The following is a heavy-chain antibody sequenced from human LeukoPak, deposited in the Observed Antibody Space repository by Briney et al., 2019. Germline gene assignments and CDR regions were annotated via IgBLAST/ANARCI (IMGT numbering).Heavy chain of an antibody. CDR3: AKDTVTTGTDH. D-gene: IGHD4-17*01. V-gene: IGHV3-66*01. CDR2: VYSGGST. Sequence: PGGSLRLSCAASGFTVSSNYMSWVRQAPGKGLEWVSVVYSGGSTYYADSVKGRFTISRDNSQNTLYLQMNSLRAEDTAVYYCAKDTVTTGTDHWGQGTLVTVSS. J-gene: IGHJ4*02. CDR1: GFTVSSNY.